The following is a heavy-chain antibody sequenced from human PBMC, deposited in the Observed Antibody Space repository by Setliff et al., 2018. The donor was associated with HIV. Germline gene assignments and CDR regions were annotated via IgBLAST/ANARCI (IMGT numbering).Heavy chain of an antibody. V-gene: IGHV3-23*01. CDR1: GFTLSSHD. CDR2: IDTSGFGT. CDR3: ARDKDEDYGSTSFDY. D-gene: IGHD4-17*01. Sequence: GSLRLSCAGSGFTLSSHDMGWIRQAPGKGLEWVSTIDTSGFGTYYADSVKGRFTVSRANSKNSLYLQMNSLRAEDTAVYYCARDKDEDYGSTSFDYWGQGILVTVSS. J-gene: IGHJ4*02.